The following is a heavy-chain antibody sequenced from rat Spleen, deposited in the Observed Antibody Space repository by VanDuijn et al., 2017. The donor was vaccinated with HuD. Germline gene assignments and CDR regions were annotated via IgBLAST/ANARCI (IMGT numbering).Heavy chain of an antibody. J-gene: IGHJ1*01. CDR2: ISYDGTST. D-gene: IGHD1-2*01. V-gene: IGHV5-29*01. Sequence: EVQLVESDGGLVQPGRSLKLSCAASGFIFSDYYMAWVRQAPTKGLEWVATISYDGTSTYYRDSVKGRFTISRDNAKSTLYLQMDSLRSEDTATYYCARQPLFITIAAYYWYFDFWGPGTMVTVSS. CDR1: GFIFSDYY. CDR3: ARQPLFITIAAYYWYFDF.